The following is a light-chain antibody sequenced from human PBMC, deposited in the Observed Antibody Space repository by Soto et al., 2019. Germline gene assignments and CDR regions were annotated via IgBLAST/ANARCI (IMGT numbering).Light chain of an antibody. J-gene: IGKJ5*01. Sequence: EIVLTQSPVTVSLSPGERATLSCRASQSVSSYLAWYQQKPGQAPRLLIYDASNRATGIPARFSGSESGTDFTLTISSLQPEDCAIYFCQQANSFPITFGQGTRLEI. V-gene: IGKV3-11*01. CDR3: QQANSFPIT. CDR1: QSVSSY. CDR2: DAS.